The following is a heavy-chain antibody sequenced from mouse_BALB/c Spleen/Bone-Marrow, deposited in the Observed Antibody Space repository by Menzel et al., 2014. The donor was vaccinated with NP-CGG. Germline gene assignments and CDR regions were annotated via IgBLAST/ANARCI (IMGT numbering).Heavy chain of an antibody. CDR2: IYPGSGST. Sequence: QVQLKDSGPELVKPGASVKMSCKASGYTFTDYVISWVKQRTGQGLEWIGEIYPGSGSTYYNEKFKGKATLTADKSSNTAYMQLSSLTSEDSAVYFCARWSFDYWGQGTTLTVSS. J-gene: IGHJ2*01. CDR1: GYTFTDYV. V-gene: IGHV1-77*01. CDR3: ARWSFDY.